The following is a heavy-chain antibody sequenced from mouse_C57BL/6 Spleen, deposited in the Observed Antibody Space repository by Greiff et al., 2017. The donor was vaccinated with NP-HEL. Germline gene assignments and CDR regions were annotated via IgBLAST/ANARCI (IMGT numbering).Heavy chain of an antibody. Sequence: EVHLVESGGGLVKPGGSLKLSCAASGFTFSDYGMHWVRQAPEKGLEWVAYISSGSSTIYYADTVKGRFTISSDNANNTLFLQMTSLRSEDTAMYYCAVPLYGNFEAWFAYWGQGTLVTVSA. CDR3: AVPLYGNFEAWFAY. J-gene: IGHJ3*01. V-gene: IGHV5-17*01. D-gene: IGHD2-1*01. CDR2: ISSGSSTI. CDR1: GFTFSDYG.